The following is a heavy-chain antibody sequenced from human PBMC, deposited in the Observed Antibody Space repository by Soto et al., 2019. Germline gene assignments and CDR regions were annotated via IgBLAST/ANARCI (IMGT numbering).Heavy chain of an antibody. V-gene: IGHV3-9*01. CDR3: ANSGSYPTYFDY. Sequence: EVQLVESGGGLVQPGRSLRLSCAASGFTFDDYAMHWVRQAPGKGLEWVSGISWNSGTIGYADSVKGRFTISRDNAENSLYLQMNSLRAEDTALYYCANSGSYPTYFDYWGQGTLVTVSS. J-gene: IGHJ4*02. CDR1: GFTFDDYA. CDR2: ISWNSGTI. D-gene: IGHD1-26*01.